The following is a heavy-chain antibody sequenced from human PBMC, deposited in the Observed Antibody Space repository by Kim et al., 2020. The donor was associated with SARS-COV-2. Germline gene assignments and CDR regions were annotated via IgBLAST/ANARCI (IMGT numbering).Heavy chain of an antibody. D-gene: IGHD6-19*01. CDR3: AKDPGSGVSYSYYYMDV. CDR2: ISGSGGST. Sequence: GGSLRLSCAASGFTFSSYAMSWVRQAPGKGLEWVSAISGSGGSTYYADSVKGRFTISRDNSKNTLYLQMNSLRAEDTAVYYCAKDPGSGVSYSYYYMDVWGKGTTVTVSS. CDR1: GFTFSSYA. J-gene: IGHJ6*03. V-gene: IGHV3-23*01.